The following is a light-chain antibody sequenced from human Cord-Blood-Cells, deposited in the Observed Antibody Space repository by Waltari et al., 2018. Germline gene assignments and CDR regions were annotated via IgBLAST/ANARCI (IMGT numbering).Light chain of an antibody. CDR1: QRVSDY. J-gene: IGKJ1*01. V-gene: IGKV3-11*01. CDR3: QQRSNWPPWT. Sequence: EIVLTQSHAPLSLSPGERATLSCRASQRVSDYLAWYHQKPGQAPRLLISDSANRSTGIPARFSGSGSGTDFTLTISSLEPEDFAVYYCQQRSNWPPWTFGQGTKVEIK. CDR2: DSA.